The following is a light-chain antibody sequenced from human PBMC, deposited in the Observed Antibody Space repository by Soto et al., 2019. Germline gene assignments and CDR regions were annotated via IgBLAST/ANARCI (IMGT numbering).Light chain of an antibody. CDR3: QQFASYPLT. V-gene: IGKV3-20*01. CDR2: GAS. Sequence: EIVLTQSPVTLSLSPCERATLSCRASQSVSSYLAWYQQKPGQAPRFLIYGASTRATGIPDRFSGGGSGTDFTLTISRLEPEDFAVYYCQQFASYPLTFGGGTKVDI. CDR1: QSVSSY. J-gene: IGKJ4*01.